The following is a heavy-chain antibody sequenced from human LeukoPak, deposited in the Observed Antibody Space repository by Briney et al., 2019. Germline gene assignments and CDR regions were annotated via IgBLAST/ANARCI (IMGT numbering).Heavy chain of an antibody. CDR3: ARALEDILTGYHDLQHDYYYYYMDV. D-gene: IGHD3-9*01. CDR2: ISAYNGNT. Sequence: GASVKVSCKASGYTFTSYGINWVRQAPGQGLEWMGWISAYNGNTNYAQKLQGRVTMTTDTSTSTAYMELRSLRSDDTAVYYCARALEDILTGYHDLQHDYYYYYMDVRGKGTTVTISS. J-gene: IGHJ6*03. CDR1: GYTFTSYG. V-gene: IGHV1-18*01.